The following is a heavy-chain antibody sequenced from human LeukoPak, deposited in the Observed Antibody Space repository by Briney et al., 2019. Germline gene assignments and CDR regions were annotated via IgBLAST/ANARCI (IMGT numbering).Heavy chain of an antibody. CDR1: GYTFTGYH. J-gene: IGHJ4*02. CDR2: INANSGDT. V-gene: IGHV1-2*06. Sequence: ASVKVSCKASGYTFTGYHMHWARQAPGQGLEWMGRINANSGDTYNAQMFQGRVTVTRDTSISTAYMELSRLRSDDTAVYYCARDYCSSTSCLFDYWGQGTLVTVSS. CDR3: ARDYCSSTSCLFDY. D-gene: IGHD2-2*01.